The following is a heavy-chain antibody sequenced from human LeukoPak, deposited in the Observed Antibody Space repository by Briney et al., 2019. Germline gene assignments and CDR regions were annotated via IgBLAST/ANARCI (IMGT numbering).Heavy chain of an antibody. D-gene: IGHD2-2*01. CDR3: AKDGGCSSTSCSYFFDY. Sequence: PGGSLRLSCAASGFTFSSYGMHWVRQAPGKGLEWVAVISYDGSNKYYADSVKGRFTISRDNSKNTLCLQMNSLRAEDTAVYYCAKDGGCSSTSCSYFFDYWGQGTLVTVSS. CDR1: GFTFSSYG. J-gene: IGHJ4*02. V-gene: IGHV3-30*18. CDR2: ISYDGSNK.